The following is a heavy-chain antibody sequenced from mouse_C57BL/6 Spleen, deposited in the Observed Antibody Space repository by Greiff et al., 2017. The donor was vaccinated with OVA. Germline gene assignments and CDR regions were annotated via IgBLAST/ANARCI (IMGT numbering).Heavy chain of an antibody. CDR3: YARARAWFAY. V-gene: IGHV1-18*01. Sequence: EVQLQQSGPELVKPGASVKIPCKASGYTFTDYNMDWVKQSHGKSLEWIGDINPNNGGTIYNQKFKGKATLTVDKSSSTAYMELRSLTSEDTAVYYCYARARAWFAYWGQGTLVTVSA. D-gene: IGHD3-1*01. J-gene: IGHJ3*01. CDR2: INPNNGGT. CDR1: GYTFTDYN.